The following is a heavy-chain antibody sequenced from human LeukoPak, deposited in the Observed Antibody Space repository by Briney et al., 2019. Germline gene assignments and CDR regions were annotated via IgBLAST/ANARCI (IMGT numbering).Heavy chain of an antibody. CDR1: GGTFSNYA. CDR3: ARENSSYCSGGSCYLFDY. CDR2: VIPIFSTA. J-gene: IGHJ4*02. Sequence: SVNVSCKASGGTFSNYAIGWVRQAPGQGLEGMGGVIPIFSTANYAQKFQGRVTITADRSTSTVYMELSSLRSEDTAVYYCARENSSYCSGGSCYLFDYWGQGTLVTVSS. V-gene: IGHV1-69*06. D-gene: IGHD2-15*01.